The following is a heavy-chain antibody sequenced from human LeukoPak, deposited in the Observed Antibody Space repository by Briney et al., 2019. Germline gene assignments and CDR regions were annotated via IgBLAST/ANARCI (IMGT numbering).Heavy chain of an antibody. CDR3: ARGDSSSWYDWFDP. V-gene: IGHV3-21*01. CDR1: GFTFSSYS. CDR2: ISSSSSYI. J-gene: IGHJ5*02. Sequence: PGGSLRLSCAASGFTFSSYSMNWVRQALGKGLEWVSSISSSSSYIYYADSVKGRFTISRDNAKNSLYLQMNSLRAEDTAVYYCARGDSSSWYDWFDPWGQGTLVTVSS. D-gene: IGHD6-13*01.